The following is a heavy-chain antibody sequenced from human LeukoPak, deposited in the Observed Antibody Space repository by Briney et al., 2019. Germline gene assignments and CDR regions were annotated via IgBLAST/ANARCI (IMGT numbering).Heavy chain of an antibody. CDR1: GFSLRSYA. D-gene: IGHD2-15*01. CDR3: ARGGGRGCSGGSCPYGLDV. Sequence: PGGSLRLSCAASGFSLRSYAMHWVRQAPGKGLEWVAVISYDGTNKYYADSVKGRYTISRDNSKNTLYLQMNSLRSEDTAVYYCARGGGRGCSGGSCPYGLDVWGQGTTVTVSS. CDR2: ISYDGTNK. V-gene: IGHV3-30-3*01. J-gene: IGHJ6*02.